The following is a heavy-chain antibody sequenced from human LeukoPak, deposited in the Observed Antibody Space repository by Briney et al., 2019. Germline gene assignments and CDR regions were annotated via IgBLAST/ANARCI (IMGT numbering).Heavy chain of an antibody. D-gene: IGHD3-16*02. Sequence: SETLSLTCTVSGGSISSTFYYWGWIRQPPGKGLEWIGSIYNSGSTYYSPSLKSRVTISVDTSKNQFSLKLSSVTAADTAVYYCAPLPRYDYVWGSYQGYWGQGTLVTVSS. CDR1: GGSISSTFYY. V-gene: IGHV4-39*01. CDR3: APLPRYDYVWGSYQGY. J-gene: IGHJ4*02. CDR2: IYNSGST.